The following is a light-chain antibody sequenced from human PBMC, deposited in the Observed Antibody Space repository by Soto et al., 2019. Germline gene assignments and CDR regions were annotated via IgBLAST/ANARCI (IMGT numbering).Light chain of an antibody. J-gene: IGKJ4*01. Sequence: DIQMTQSPSTLSASVGDRVTITCRASQSISSYLAWYQQKPGKAPKLLIYKASSLESGVPSRFSGSGSGTDFNLTISSRHPDDFATEYCLQYDSSPLPFGGGTTVEIK. CDR1: QSISSY. V-gene: IGKV1-5*03. CDR3: LQYDSSPLP. CDR2: KAS.